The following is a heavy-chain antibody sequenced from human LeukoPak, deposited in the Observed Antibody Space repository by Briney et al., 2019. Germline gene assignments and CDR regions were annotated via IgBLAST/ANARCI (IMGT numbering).Heavy chain of an antibody. Sequence: GGSLRLSCAASGFTFSSYEMNWVRQAPGKGLEWVSYISSSGSTICYADSVKGRFTISRDNAKNSLYLQMNSLRAEDTAVYYCARVGCTNGVCYNDYWGQGTLVTVSS. V-gene: IGHV3-48*03. CDR1: GFTFSSYE. CDR2: ISSSGSTI. J-gene: IGHJ4*02. CDR3: ARVGCTNGVCYNDY. D-gene: IGHD2-8*01.